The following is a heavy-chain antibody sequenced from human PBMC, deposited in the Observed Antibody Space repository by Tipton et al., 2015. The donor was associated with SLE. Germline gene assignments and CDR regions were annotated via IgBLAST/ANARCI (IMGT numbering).Heavy chain of an antibody. CDR2: IRQDGNEK. D-gene: IGHD1-1*01. CDR3: ASQLGGTSQYSY. V-gene: IGHV3-7*01. Sequence: LSLTCNVSGASISSYCWSWIRQSPGKGLEWVAHIRQDGNEKFYMDSVKGRFTISRDNAKNSLYLQMNSLRAEDTAVYYCASQLGGTSQYSYWGQGTLVTVSS. CDR1: GASISSYC. J-gene: IGHJ4*02.